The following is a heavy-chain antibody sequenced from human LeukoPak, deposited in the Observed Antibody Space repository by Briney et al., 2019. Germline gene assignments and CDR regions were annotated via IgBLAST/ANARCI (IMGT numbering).Heavy chain of an antibody. D-gene: IGHD6-19*01. CDR3: ARDPSPAGYVDNSGQKYYFES. CDR1: GITFSRSS. Sequence: GGSLRLSCVASGITFSRSSMNWVRQAPGKGLEGFSQIDSSSSNVYYADSVKGRFAISRDNAKNSLFLQMSGLRVEDTAVYYCARDPSPAGYVDNSGQKYYFESWGQGTLVTVSS. V-gene: IGHV3-48*04. J-gene: IGHJ4*01. CDR2: IDSSSSNV.